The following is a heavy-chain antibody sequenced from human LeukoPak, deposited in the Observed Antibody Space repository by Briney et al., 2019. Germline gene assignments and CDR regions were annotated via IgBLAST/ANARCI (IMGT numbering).Heavy chain of an antibody. Sequence: SETLSLTCAVSGGSISSSNWWSWVRQPPGKGLEWIGEIHHSGSTNYNPSLKSRVTISVDKSKNQFSLKLSSVTAADTAVYYCARGGIAVAGPFDYWGQGTLVTVSS. V-gene: IGHV4-4*02. CDR3: ARGGIAVAGPFDY. CDR1: GGSISSSNW. D-gene: IGHD6-19*01. CDR2: IHHSGST. J-gene: IGHJ4*02.